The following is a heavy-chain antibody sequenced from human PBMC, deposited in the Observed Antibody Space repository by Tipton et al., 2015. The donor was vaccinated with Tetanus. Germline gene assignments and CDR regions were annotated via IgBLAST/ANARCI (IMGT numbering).Heavy chain of an antibody. J-gene: IGHJ4*02. CDR3: AKDLWGRTAAAGPDEATPDDS. D-gene: IGHD6-13*01. CDR2: ISGSGGST. V-gene: IGHV3-23*01. CDR1: GFTFSSYA. Sequence: SLRLSCAASGFTFSSYAMSWVRQAPGKGLEWVSAISGSGGSTYYADSVKGRFTISRDNSKNTLYLQMNSLRAEDTAVYYCAKDLWGRTAAAGPDEATPDDSWGQGTLVTVSS.